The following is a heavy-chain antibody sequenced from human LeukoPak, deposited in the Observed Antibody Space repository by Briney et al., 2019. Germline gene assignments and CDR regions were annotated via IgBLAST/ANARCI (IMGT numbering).Heavy chain of an antibody. CDR3: AKGGVWFGELPVYGMDV. D-gene: IGHD3-10*01. J-gene: IGHJ6*02. Sequence: GGSLRLSCAASGFTFSSYAMSWVRQAPGKGLEWVSAISGSGGSTYYADSVKGRFTISRDNSKNTLYLQMNGLRAEDTAVYYCAKGGVWFGELPVYGMDVWGQGTTVTVSS. CDR2: ISGSGGST. V-gene: IGHV3-23*01. CDR1: GFTFSSYA.